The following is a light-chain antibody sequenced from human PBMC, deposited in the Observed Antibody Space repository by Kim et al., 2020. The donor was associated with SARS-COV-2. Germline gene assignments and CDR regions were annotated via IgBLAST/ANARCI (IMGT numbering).Light chain of an antibody. CDR1: QSVLSTSSNTHP. V-gene: IGKV4-1*01. Sequence: ATINCNSSQSVLSTSSNTHPLAWYQQKPGQPPNLLIHWASTRASGVPDRFSGSGSGTDLTLTISSLQAEDVAIYYCQQYYRTPLTFGGGTKVDIK. J-gene: IGKJ4*01. CDR2: WAS. CDR3: QQYYRTPLT.